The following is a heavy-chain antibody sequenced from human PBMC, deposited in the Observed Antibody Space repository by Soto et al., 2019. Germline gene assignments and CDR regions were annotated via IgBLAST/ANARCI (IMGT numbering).Heavy chain of an antibody. V-gene: IGHV3-23*01. J-gene: IGHJ4*02. D-gene: IGHD1-26*01. CDR1: GFTFSSYA. CDR3: AKMPSGSYFRRIDY. CDR2: ISGSGGST. Sequence: GGSLRLSCAASGFTFSSYAMSWVRQAPGKGLEWVSAISGSGGSTYYADSVKGRFTISRDNSKNTLYLQMNSLRAEDTAVYYCAKMPSGSYFRRIDYWGQGTLVTVSS.